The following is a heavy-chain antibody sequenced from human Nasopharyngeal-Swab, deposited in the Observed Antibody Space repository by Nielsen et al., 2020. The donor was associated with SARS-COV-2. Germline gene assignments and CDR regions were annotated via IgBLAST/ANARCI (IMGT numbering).Heavy chain of an antibody. CDR3: ATGEIVGATLYFDY. D-gene: IGHD1-26*01. Sequence: ASVKVSCKVSGYSLRNLALHWVRQAPGKGLEWMGGLHPEDGETTYTEKFQGRVTMTEDTSTDTAYLELASLKPEDTAVYYCATGEIVGATLYFDYWGQGALVTVYS. V-gene: IGHV1-24*01. CDR1: GYSLRNLA. J-gene: IGHJ4*02. CDR2: LHPEDGET.